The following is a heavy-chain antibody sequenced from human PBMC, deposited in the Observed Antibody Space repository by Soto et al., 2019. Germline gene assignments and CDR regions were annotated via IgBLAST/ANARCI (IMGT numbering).Heavy chain of an antibody. D-gene: IGHD1-26*01. CDR3: ARAIGYAFDI. Sequence: EVQLVESGGGLVKPGGSLRLSCAASGFTFSTSSLYWVRQAPGKGLEWVSSISSRSYTYYADSVKGRFTISRDNAKNSLSLQMNSLRAEDSAVYYCARAIGYAFDIWGQGTMVTVSS. V-gene: IGHV3-21*01. J-gene: IGHJ3*02. CDR1: GFTFSTSS. CDR2: ISSRSYT.